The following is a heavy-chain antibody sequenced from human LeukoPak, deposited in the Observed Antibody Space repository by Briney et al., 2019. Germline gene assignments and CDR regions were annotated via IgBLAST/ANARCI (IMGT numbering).Heavy chain of an antibody. V-gene: IGHV3-15*01. CDR3: CGPRGVL. Sequence: GGSLRLSCAASGFTFSKVWMRWVRQAPGKGLEWVDRIKGNSVHGTRDYAPPVRRRFTLSRDNSTSTVHLQMQSLRSEDTGVYYCCGPRGVLWGQGALLTVSS. CDR1: GFTFSKVW. J-gene: IGHJ4*02. D-gene: IGHD2-21*01. CDR2: IKGNSVHGTR.